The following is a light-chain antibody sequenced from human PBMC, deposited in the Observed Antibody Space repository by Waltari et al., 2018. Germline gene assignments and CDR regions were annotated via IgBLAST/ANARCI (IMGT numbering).Light chain of an antibody. CDR1: SSDVWSYDL. V-gene: IGLV2-23*02. J-gene: IGLJ2*01. Sequence: QSALTQPASVSGSPGQSITISCTGTSSDVWSYDLVSWYQQHPGKAPKLMIFEVSKRPSGVSNRFSGSKSGTTASLTISGLLAEDEADYYCCSYAGSGTLVFGGGTKLTVL. CDR3: CSYAGSGTLV. CDR2: EVS.